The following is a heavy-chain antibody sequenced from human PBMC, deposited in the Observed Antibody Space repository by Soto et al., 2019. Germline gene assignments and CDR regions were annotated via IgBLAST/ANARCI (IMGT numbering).Heavy chain of an antibody. CDR3: ARVRNNGDYPYFDY. Sequence: EVQLVESGGGLVQPGGSLRLSCAASGFTFSSYWMSWVRQASGKGLEWVANIKQDGSEKYYVDSVKGRFTISRDNAKNSLYLQMNSLRAEDTAVYYCARVRNNGDYPYFDYWGQGTLVTVSS. V-gene: IGHV3-7*03. J-gene: IGHJ4*02. CDR1: GFTFSSYW. CDR2: IKQDGSEK. D-gene: IGHD4-17*01.